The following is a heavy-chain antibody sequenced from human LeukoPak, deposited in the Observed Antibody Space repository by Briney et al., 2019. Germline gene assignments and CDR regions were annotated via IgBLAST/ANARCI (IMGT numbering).Heavy chain of an antibody. J-gene: IGHJ3*02. CDR2: IIPILGIA. CDR1: GGTFSSYA. V-gene: IGHV1-69*04. D-gene: IGHD1-1*01. Sequence: ASVKVSCKASGGTFSSYAISWVRQAPGQGLEWMGRIIPILGIANYAQKFQGRVTITADKSTSTAYMELSSLRSEDTAVYYCARDGRTRHAFDIWGQGTMVTVSS. CDR3: ARDGRTRHAFDI.